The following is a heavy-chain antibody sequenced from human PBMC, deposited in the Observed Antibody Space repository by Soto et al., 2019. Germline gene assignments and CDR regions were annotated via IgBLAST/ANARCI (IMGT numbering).Heavy chain of an antibody. Sequence: GGSLRLSCAASGFSFSGSTMHWVRQASGKGLEWVGRIRDKANSYATVYSASVRGRFTISRDDSKNTAYLQMNSLKTEDTAVYYCTRTYGSGSYDDYWGQGTLVTAPQ. CDR3: TRTYGSGSYDDY. CDR1: GFSFSGST. V-gene: IGHV3-73*01. D-gene: IGHD3-10*01. CDR2: IRDKANSYAT. J-gene: IGHJ4*02.